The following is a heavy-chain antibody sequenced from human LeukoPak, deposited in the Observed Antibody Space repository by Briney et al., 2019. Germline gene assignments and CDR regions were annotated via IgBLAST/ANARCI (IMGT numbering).Heavy chain of an antibody. D-gene: IGHD6-19*01. J-gene: IGHJ3*02. V-gene: IGHV1-2*02. CDR2: INPNSGGT. CDR3: ARGNEQWLGPIDAFDI. Sequence: AASVKVSCKASGYTFTGYYMHWVRQAPGQGLEWMGWINPNSGGTNYVQKFQGRVTMTRDTSISTAYMELSRLRSDDTAVYYCARGNEQWLGPIDAFDIWGQGTMVTVSS. CDR1: GYTFTGYY.